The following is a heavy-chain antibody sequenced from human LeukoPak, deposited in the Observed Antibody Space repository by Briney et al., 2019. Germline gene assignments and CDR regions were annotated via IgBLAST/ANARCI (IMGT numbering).Heavy chain of an antibody. V-gene: IGHV4-4*09. J-gene: IGHJ4*02. CDR2: IHTSGST. CDR3: ANSYDGKIVPFDN. D-gene: IGHD4-23*01. Sequence: SETLSLTCTVPAGSISNSFWNWVRQPPGKGLEWIAYIHTSGSTNYNPAFKSRVTLSVDTSKSQFSLRLNSVTASDTAVYYCANSYDGKIVPFDNWGQGTLVTVSS. CDR1: AGSISNSF.